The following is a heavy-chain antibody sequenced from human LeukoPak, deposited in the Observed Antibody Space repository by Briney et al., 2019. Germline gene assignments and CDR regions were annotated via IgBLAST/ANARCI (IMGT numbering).Heavy chain of an antibody. D-gene: IGHD3-22*01. CDR3: AKGVVPAEYYYDSSGCYLEFDY. V-gene: IGHV1-2*06. CDR2: INPNSGGT. CDR1: GYTFTGYY. Sequence: ASVKVSCKASGYTFTGYYMHWVRQAPGQGLEWMGRINPNSGGTNYAQKFQGRVTMTRDTSISTAYMELSRLRSDDTAVYYCAKGVVPAEYYYDSSGCYLEFDYWGQGTLVTVSS. J-gene: IGHJ4*02.